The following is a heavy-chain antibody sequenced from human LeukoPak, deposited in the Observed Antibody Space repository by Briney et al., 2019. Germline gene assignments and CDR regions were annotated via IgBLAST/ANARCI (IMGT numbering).Heavy chain of an antibody. CDR2: ISYDGSNK. Sequence: GGSLRLSCAASGFTFSSYGMHWVRQAPGKGLEWVAVISYDGSNKYYADSVKGRFTISRDNSKNTLYLQMNSLRAEDTAVYYCAKDLPDIVVVPAAIGFDDWGQGTLVTVSS. CDR1: GFTFSSYG. V-gene: IGHV3-30*18. J-gene: IGHJ4*02. CDR3: AKDLPDIVVVPAAIGFDD. D-gene: IGHD2-2*01.